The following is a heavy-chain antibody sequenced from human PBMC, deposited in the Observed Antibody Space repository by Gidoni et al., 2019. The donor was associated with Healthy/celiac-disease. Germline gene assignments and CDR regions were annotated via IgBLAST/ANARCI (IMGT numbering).Heavy chain of an antibody. CDR3: ERWGRYYGSGSYYYYYGMDV. CDR2: SNHSGST. V-gene: IGHV4-34*01. J-gene: IGHJ6*02. CDR1: GGSFSGYS. D-gene: IGHD3-10*01. Sequence: QVQLPQCGAGLLTPSATLSLTCAVYGGSFSGYSWCWLRQTPGKGLEGIWESNHSGSTNYNPTLKSRVTISVDTSKNQFSLKLSSVTAADTAVYYCERWGRYYGSGSYYYYYGMDVWGQGTTVTVSS.